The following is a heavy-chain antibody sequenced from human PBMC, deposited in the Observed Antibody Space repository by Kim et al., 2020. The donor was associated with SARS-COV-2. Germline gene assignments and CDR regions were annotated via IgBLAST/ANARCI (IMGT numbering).Heavy chain of an antibody. J-gene: IGHJ4*02. CDR3: VGGPTRHYV. Sequence: GGSLRLSCAASGFKVSGNYMSWVRQAPGKGLEWISIIYSGNSTYYADSVKGRFTISRDNSKNTLDLRMSSLKVEDTAIYYCVGGPTRHYVWRRGTLVTVSS. V-gene: IGHV3-53*01. CDR2: IYSGNST. CDR1: GFKVSGNY. D-gene: IGHD3-16*01.